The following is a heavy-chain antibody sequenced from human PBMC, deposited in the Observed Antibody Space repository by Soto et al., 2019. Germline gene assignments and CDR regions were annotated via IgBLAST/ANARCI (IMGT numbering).Heavy chain of an antibody. CDR1: GYSISSGYY. CDR2: IYHSGST. Sequence: SETLSLTCAVSGYSISSGYYWGWIRQPPGKGLEWIGSIYHSGSTYYNPSLKSRVTISVDTSKNQFSLKLSSVTAADTAVYYCARTDTQTQYYSSSSFDYWGQGTLVAASS. V-gene: IGHV4-38-2*01. CDR3: ARTDTQTQYYSSSSFDY. J-gene: IGHJ4*02. D-gene: IGHD6-6*01.